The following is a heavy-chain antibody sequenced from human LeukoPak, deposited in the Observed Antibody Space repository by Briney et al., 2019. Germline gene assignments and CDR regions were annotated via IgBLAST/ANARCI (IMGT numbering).Heavy chain of an antibody. D-gene: IGHD3-22*01. J-gene: IGHJ6*02. CDR3: AKDRMYYYDSSGYYYYYYGMDV. CDR2: MSYDGSNK. V-gene: IGHV3-30*18. Sequence: GSLRLSCAASGFTFSSYGMHWVRQAPGKGLEWVAVMSYDGSNKYYADSVKGRFTISRDNSKNTLYLQMNSLRAEDTAVYYCAKDRMYYYDSSGYYYYYYGMDVWGQGTTVTVSS. CDR1: GFTFSSYG.